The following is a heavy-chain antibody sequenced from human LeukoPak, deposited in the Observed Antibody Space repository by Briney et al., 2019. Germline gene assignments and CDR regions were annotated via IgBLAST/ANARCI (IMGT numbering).Heavy chain of an antibody. CDR1: GYTFTGYY. V-gene: IGHV1-2*06. CDR3: ATDRYSSSFGSPNY. Sequence: ASVKVSCKASGYTFTGYYMHWVRQAPGQGLEWMGRINPNSGGTNYAQKFQGRVTMTRDTSISTAYMELSRLRSDDTAVYYCATDRYSSSFGSPNYWGQGTLVTVSS. CDR2: INPNSGGT. J-gene: IGHJ4*02. D-gene: IGHD6-6*01.